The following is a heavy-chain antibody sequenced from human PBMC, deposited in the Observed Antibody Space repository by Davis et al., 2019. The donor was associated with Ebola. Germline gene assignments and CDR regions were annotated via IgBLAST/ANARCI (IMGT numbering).Heavy chain of an antibody. CDR1: GFSLISYW. V-gene: IGHV3-74*01. Sequence: PGGPLRSSFAALGFSLISYWMHWVRQVPRKRPVWVSRIKTDGCLTGYGDSVQGRFIISRDNAKNTVYLQMTDLRAEDTAVYYCAREGRVFALDYWGQGVLVTVSS. CDR2: IKTDGCLT. J-gene: IGHJ4*02. CDR3: AREGRVFALDY. D-gene: IGHD3-3*01.